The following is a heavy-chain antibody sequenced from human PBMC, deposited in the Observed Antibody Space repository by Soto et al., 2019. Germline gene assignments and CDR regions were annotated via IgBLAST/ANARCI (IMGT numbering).Heavy chain of an antibody. CDR3: ARHWWCTNGACSPFDY. D-gene: IGHD2-8*01. Sequence: PSETLSLTCTVSGGSISSYYWSWIRQPPGEGLDWIGYIYYTEKTNYNPSLKSRVTISVDTSKNQFSLKLRSVTAADTAVYYCARHWWCTNGACSPFDYWSQGTLVTVSS. CDR2: IYYTEKT. CDR1: GGSISSYY. J-gene: IGHJ4*02. V-gene: IGHV4-59*01.